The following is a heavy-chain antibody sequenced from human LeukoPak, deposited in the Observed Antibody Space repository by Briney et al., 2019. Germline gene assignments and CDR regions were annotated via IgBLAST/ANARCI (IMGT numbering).Heavy chain of an antibody. Sequence: SETLSLTRTVSGGSIRSGGYYWSWIRQHPGKGLEWIGYIDYSGISKYNPSLNSRVTISVDTSKNQFSLKLRSVTAADTAVYYCARAHVDDVEMVYAIRAFDIWGQGTLVTVSS. CDR1: GGSIRSGGYY. J-gene: IGHJ3*02. D-gene: IGHD2-8*01. CDR2: IDYSGIS. CDR3: ARAHVDDVEMVYAIRAFDI. V-gene: IGHV4-31*03.